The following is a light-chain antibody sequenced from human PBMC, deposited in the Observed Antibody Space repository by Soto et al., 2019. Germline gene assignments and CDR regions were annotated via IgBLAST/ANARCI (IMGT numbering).Light chain of an antibody. CDR1: QSISSY. CDR2: AAS. CDR3: QQYNNWLTIT. J-gene: IGKJ5*01. V-gene: IGKV1-39*01. Sequence: IHMTQSPSSLSASVGDIVTITFRASQSISSYLNWYQQKPGKAPKLLIYAASSLQSGVPARFSGSGSGTEFTLTISSLQSEDFAVYYCQQYNNWLTITFGQGTRLEI.